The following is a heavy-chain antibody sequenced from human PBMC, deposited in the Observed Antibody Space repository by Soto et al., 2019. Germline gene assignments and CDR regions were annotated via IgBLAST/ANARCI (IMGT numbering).Heavy chain of an antibody. V-gene: IGHV1-18*01. CDR1: VYTVSNYG. CDR3: SRGTSIPASGDY. Sequence: PVTVCCKASVYTVSNYGINWGRQAPGQGLEWLGWVSAYNGERRYAQRVQARVIMTTDTSTTTAYMELRSLRSDDTAVYYCSRGTSIPASGDYWGQGTLVTVSS. J-gene: IGHJ4*01. D-gene: IGHD6-6*01. CDR2: VSAYNGER.